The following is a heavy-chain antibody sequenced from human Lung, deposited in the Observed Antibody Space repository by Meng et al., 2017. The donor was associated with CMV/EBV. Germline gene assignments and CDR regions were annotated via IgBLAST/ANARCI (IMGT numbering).Heavy chain of an antibody. J-gene: IGHJ4*02. Sequence: QERGPGLVNPSGPLSPTWAVSGGSLSSRNWWSWVRQPPGKGLEWIGEIYHSGSTNYNPSLKSRVTISVDESKNQFSLRLSSVTAADTAVYYCARVGAYCGGDCYHPRWGQGTLVTVSS. CDR2: IYHSGST. CDR3: ARVGAYCGGDCYHPR. D-gene: IGHD2-21*02. V-gene: IGHV4-4*02. CDR1: GGSLSSRNW.